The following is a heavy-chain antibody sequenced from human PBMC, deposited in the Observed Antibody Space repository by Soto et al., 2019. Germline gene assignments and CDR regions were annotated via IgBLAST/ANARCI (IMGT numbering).Heavy chain of an antibody. CDR2: ISTYNGNT. CDR3: ARDPQYSTSSQVFDP. D-gene: IGHD6-6*01. Sequence: QVQLVQSGAEVKKPGASVKVSCKASGYTFTTYAISCVRQAPGQGLEWMGRISTYNGNTKYAQKLQGRVTMTTDTSTSKAYMELRSLRSDDTDVYCCARDPQYSTSSQVFDPWGQGTLVTVSS. J-gene: IGHJ5*02. CDR1: GYTFTTYA. V-gene: IGHV1-18*01.